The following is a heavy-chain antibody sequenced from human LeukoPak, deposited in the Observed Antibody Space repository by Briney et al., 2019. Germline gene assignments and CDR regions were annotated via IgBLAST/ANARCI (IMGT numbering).Heavy chain of an antibody. CDR1: GGSISSSSYY. Sequence: SETLSLTCTVSGGSISSSSYYWGWIRQPPGKGLEWIGSIYYSGSTYYNPSLKSRVTISVDTSKNQFSLKLSSVTAADTAVYYCARSDIWGSYRFLDYWGQGALVTVSS. V-gene: IGHV4-39*01. CDR2: IYYSGST. J-gene: IGHJ4*02. D-gene: IGHD3-16*02. CDR3: ARSDIWGSYRFLDY.